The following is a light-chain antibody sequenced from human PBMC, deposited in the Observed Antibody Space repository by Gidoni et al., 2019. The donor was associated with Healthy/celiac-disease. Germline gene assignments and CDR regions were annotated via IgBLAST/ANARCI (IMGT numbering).Light chain of an antibody. CDR1: SSDVGGYNY. J-gene: IGLJ1*01. CDR2: EVS. Sequence: QSALTQPRSVSGSPGQSVTISCTGTSSDVGGYNYASWYQQHPAKAPKLMIYEVSKRPSGVPDRFSGSKSGNTASLTISGLQAEDEADYYCCSYAGSYTRYVFGTGTKVTVL. CDR3: CSYAGSYTRYV. V-gene: IGLV2-11*01.